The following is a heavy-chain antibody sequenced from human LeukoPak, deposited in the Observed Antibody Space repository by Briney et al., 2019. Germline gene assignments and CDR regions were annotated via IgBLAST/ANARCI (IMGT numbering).Heavy chain of an antibody. D-gene: IGHD2-2*01. V-gene: IGHV3-21*01. CDR3: ASVPLGHRGYFDY. J-gene: IGHJ4*02. Sequence: PGGSLRLSCAASGFTFSSYSMNWVRQAPGKGLEWVSSISCSSSYIYYADSVKGRFTISRDNAKNSLYLQMNSLRAEDTAVYYCASVPLGHRGYFDYWGQGTLVTVSS. CDR2: ISCSSSYI. CDR1: GFTFSSYS.